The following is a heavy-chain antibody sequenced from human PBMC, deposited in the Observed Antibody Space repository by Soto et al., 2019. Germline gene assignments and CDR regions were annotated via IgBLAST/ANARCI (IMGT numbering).Heavy chain of an antibody. V-gene: IGHV3-33*01. D-gene: IGHD1-26*01. CDR1: GFTFSSYG. Sequence: SLRLSCAASGFTFSSYGIHWVRQAPGKGLEWVAIIWYDESNKYYAAPVKGRFTISRDGSKNTLYLQMNSLKTEDTAVYYCTTGGGSYWYYYALDVWGQGTTVTVSS. J-gene: IGHJ6*02. CDR2: IWYDESNK. CDR3: TTGGGSYWYYYALDV.